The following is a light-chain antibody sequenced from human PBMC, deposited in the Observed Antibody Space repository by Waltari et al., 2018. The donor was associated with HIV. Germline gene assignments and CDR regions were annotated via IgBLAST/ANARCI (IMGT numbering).Light chain of an antibody. Sequence: EIVMTQSPATLSVSAGESVTLSCRASQSVSINVAWYQQRPGQGPRLLICRASTRATNVPARFSGGGSGTEFTLSISSLQSEDFAVYYCQQYHNWPPYTFGQGTKLELK. CDR2: RAS. J-gene: IGKJ2*01. CDR1: QSVSIN. CDR3: QQYHNWPPYT. V-gene: IGKV3-15*01.